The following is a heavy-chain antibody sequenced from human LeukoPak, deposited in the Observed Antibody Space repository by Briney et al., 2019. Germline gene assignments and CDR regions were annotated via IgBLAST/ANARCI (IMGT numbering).Heavy chain of an antibody. CDR2: IGTAGDT. CDR3: ARGIAAAGKAYYFDY. Sequence: GGSLRLSCAASGFTFSSYMHWVRQATGKGPEWVSAIGTAGDTYYPGSVKGRFTISRENAKNSLYLQMNSLRAGDTAVYYCARGIAAAGKAYYFDYWGQGTLVTVSS. CDR1: GFTFSSY. V-gene: IGHV3-13*01. J-gene: IGHJ4*02. D-gene: IGHD6-13*01.